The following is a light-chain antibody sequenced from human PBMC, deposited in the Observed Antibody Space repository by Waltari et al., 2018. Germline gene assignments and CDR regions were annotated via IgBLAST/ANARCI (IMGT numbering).Light chain of an antibody. Sequence: QSALTQPASVSGSPGKTMTISCTGTSGGIGRYYLVSWYQNHPDKAPKLIIYEINKRPSGVSNRFSGSKSGHTASLTISGLLAEDEADYYCASYTSSLTGVLFGGGTRLTVL. CDR2: EIN. J-gene: IGLJ2*01. CDR3: ASYTSSLTGVL. V-gene: IGLV2-23*02. CDR1: SGGIGRYYL.